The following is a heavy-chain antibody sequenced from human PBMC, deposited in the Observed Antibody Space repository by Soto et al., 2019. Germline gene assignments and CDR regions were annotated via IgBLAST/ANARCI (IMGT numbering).Heavy chain of an antibody. D-gene: IGHD2-2*01. CDR3: ERKVLGSTSRPDWWYFDL. CDR1: GFTFINYA. Sequence: EVQLLESGGGLVQPGGSLRLSCVGSGFTFINYAMNWVLQTPGKGLEWVSGISGGGDRTFDADSVKGRFTISRDNSKKTVNLQMHSLRADDTSVYDCERKVLGSTSRPDWWYFDLWGRCTLVTVSS. CDR2: ISGGGDRT. J-gene: IGHJ2*01. V-gene: IGHV3-23*01.